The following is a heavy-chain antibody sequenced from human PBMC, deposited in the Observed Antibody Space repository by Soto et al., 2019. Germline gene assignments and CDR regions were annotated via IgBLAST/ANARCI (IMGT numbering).Heavy chain of an antibody. D-gene: IGHD3-10*01. Sequence: QLQLQESGPGLVKPSETLSLTCTVSGGSISSSSYYWGWIRQPPGKGLEWIGSIYYSGSTYYNPSLKSRVTISVDTSKNQFSLKLSSVTAADTAVYYCARHLSVLLWFGELFRTPYYFDYWGQGTLVTVSS. CDR3: ARHLSVLLWFGELFRTPYYFDY. J-gene: IGHJ4*02. CDR2: IYYSGST. V-gene: IGHV4-39*01. CDR1: GGSISSSSYY.